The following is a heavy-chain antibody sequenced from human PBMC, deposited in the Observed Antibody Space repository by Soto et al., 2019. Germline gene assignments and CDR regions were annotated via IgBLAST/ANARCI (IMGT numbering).Heavy chain of an antibody. CDR1: GGSISSGGYY. V-gene: IGHV4-39*01. J-gene: IGHJ4*01. Sequence: SETLSLTCTVSGGSISSGGYYWSWIRQHPGKGLEWIGSIYYRGNTYYNPSLKSRVTISVDTSNNQLSQKLRSVTAADTAVYYCARHDGFSSGWIIDYWGHGTLVTVSS. D-gene: IGHD6-19*01. CDR2: IYYRGNT. CDR3: ARHDGFSSGWIIDY.